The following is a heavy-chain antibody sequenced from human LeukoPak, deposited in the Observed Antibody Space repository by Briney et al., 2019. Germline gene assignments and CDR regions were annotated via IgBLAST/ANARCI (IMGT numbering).Heavy chain of an antibody. CDR1: GFAFSSYW. D-gene: IGHD3-22*01. J-gene: IGHJ4*02. CDR3: MGGRGWLPEN. Sequence: GGSLRLSCAASGFAFSSYWMNWVRQAPGKGLEWVAIIKQDGTETFYVDSVKGRFTISRDNVKNSLYLQMNSLRIEDAAVYYCMGGRGWLPENWGQGTLVTVSS. CDR2: IKQDGTET. V-gene: IGHV3-7*01.